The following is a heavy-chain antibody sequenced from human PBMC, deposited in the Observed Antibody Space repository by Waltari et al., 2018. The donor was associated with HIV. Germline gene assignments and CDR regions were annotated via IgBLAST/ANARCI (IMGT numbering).Heavy chain of an antibody. CDR1: GYSFTSYW. Sequence: EVQLVQSGAEVKKPGESLKISCKGSGYSFTSYWIGWVRQMPGKGLGWMGFVSPGDAVTRYSPSFQGQVSISADTSISAAYLQWSSLKASVTAMYYCAGGANTVVKYWGQGTLVTVSS. D-gene: IGHD2-15*01. V-gene: IGHV5-51*01. CDR2: VSPGDAVT. J-gene: IGHJ4*02. CDR3: AGGANTVVKY.